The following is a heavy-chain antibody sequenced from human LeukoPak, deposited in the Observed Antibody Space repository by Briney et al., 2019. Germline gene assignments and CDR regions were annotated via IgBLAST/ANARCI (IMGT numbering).Heavy chain of an antibody. CDR2: INPGDSET. Sequence: GESLKISCKGSGYIFTNFWIGWVCQMPGKGLEWMGIINPGDSETRYSPSFQGQVTISADKSISTAYLQWSSLKASDTAMYYCARQGVLRFLGWTGVDAFDIWGQGTMVTVSS. V-gene: IGHV5-51*01. J-gene: IGHJ3*02. CDR3: ARQGVLRFLGWTGVDAFDI. D-gene: IGHD3-3*01. CDR1: GYIFTNFW.